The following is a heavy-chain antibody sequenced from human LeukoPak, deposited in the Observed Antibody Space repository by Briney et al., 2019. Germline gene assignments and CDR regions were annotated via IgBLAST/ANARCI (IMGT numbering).Heavy chain of an antibody. CDR3: ATRGGDYESSEYWFFGL. D-gene: IGHD3-22*01. Sequence: SETLSLTCAVSGDSISSSNWWSWVRQSPGKGLEWIGEIYHSGITNYNPSLKSRATMSVDTSKQQFSLKLSSVTAADTGVYYCATRGGDYESSEYWFFGLWGRGTLVTVSS. CDR2: IYHSGIT. CDR1: GDSISSSNW. V-gene: IGHV4-4*02. J-gene: IGHJ2*01.